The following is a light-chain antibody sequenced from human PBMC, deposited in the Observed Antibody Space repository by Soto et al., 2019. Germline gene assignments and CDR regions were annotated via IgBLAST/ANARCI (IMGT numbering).Light chain of an antibody. CDR2: EVS. Sequence: QSVLTQPPSASGSPGQSVTISCTGTSSDVGGYNFVSWYQQHPGKSPKLMIYEVSKRPSGVPDRFSGSKSGNTASLTVSGLQAEDEAHYYCSSYTTSYFYVFGPGTKVTVL. CDR1: SSDVGGYNF. CDR3: SSYTTSYFYV. V-gene: IGLV2-8*01. J-gene: IGLJ1*01.